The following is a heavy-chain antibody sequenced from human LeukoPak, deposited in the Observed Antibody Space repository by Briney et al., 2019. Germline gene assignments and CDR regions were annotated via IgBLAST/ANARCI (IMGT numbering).Heavy chain of an antibody. CDR2: ISWNSGSI. Sequence: GRSLRLSCAASGFTLDDYAMHWVRQAPGKGLEWVSGISWNSGSIGYADSVKGRFTISRDNAKNSLYLQMNSLRAEDTALYYCAKAVGSSSDYWGQGTLVTVSS. CDR3: AKAVGSSSDY. J-gene: IGHJ4*02. V-gene: IGHV3-9*01. CDR1: GFTLDDYA. D-gene: IGHD6-6*01.